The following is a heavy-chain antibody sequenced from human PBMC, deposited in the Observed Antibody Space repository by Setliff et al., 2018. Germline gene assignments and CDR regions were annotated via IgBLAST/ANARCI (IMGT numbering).Heavy chain of an antibody. Sequence: ASVKVSCKASGYTFTRYYMHWVRQAPGQGLEWMGIINPSGGSTSYAQKFQGRVTMTRDTSTSTVYMELGSLRSEDTAVYYCARGGIGFSEITIFGVALYWFDPWGQGTLVTVS. J-gene: IGHJ5*02. CDR2: INPSGGST. V-gene: IGHV1-46*01. D-gene: IGHD3-3*01. CDR1: GYTFTRYY. CDR3: ARGGIGFSEITIFGVALYWFDP.